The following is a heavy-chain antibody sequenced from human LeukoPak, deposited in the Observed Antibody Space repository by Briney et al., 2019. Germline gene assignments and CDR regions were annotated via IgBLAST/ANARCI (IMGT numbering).Heavy chain of an antibody. CDR3: AKSSGVVVAATNWFDP. CDR1: GFTFDDYA. V-gene: IGHV3-9*01. Sequence: GRSLRLSCAASGFTFDDYAMHWVRQAPGKGLEWVSGISWNSGSIGYADSVKGRFTISRDNAKNSLYLQMNSLRAEDTALYYCAKSSGVVVAATNWFDPWGQGTLVTVSS. J-gene: IGHJ5*02. CDR2: ISWNSGSI. D-gene: IGHD2-15*01.